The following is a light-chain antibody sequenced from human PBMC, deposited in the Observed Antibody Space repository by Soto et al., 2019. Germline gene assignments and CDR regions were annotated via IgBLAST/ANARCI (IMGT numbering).Light chain of an antibody. CDR3: RQSATSPLM. CDR2: GAS. Sequence: EIVLTQSPGTLSLSPRERATLSCRASQTVGNNYLDWYQQKPGQAPRLLIYGASSKATLIPDRFSGSGSRTDFTLTISRLEPEDFAAYYCRQSATSPLMFDQGNKVEI. CDR1: QTVGNNY. V-gene: IGKV3-20*01. J-gene: IGKJ1*01.